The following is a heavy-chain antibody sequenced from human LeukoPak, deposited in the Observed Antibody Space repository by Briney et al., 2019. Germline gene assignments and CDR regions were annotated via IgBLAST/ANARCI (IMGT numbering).Heavy chain of an antibody. D-gene: IGHD1-26*01. CDR3: ARGGWELPIEDAFDI. CDR1: GYTFNGYY. V-gene: IGHV1-2*02. Sequence: ASVKVSCKASGYTFNGYYIHWVRQAPGQGLEWMGWINPNSGGTNYAQKFQGRVTMTRDTSISTAYMELSRLRSDDTAVYYCARGGWELPIEDAFDIWGQGTMVTVSS. CDR2: INPNSGGT. J-gene: IGHJ3*02.